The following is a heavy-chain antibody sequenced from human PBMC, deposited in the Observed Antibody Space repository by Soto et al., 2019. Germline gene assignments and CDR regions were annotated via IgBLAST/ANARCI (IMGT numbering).Heavy chain of an antibody. V-gene: IGHV4-31*03. Sequence: NLSLTCTVSGGSISSGGYYWSWIRQHPGKGLEWIGYIYYSGSTYYNPSLKSRVTISVDTSKNQFSLKLSSVTAADTAVYYCERLDSSGYYYGYYFDYCGQGTLVTVSA. CDR2: IYYSGST. CDR3: ERLDSSGYYYGYYFDY. D-gene: IGHD3-22*01. J-gene: IGHJ4*02. CDR1: GGSISSGGYY.